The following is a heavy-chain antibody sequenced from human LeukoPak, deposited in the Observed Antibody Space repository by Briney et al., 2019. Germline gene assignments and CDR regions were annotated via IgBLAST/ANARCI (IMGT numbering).Heavy chain of an antibody. J-gene: IGHJ2*01. Sequence: GESLKISCKGSGYSFTSYWIGWVRQMPGKGLEWIGIIYPGDSDTRYSPSFQGQVTISADKSISTAYLQWSSLKASDTGIYYCARHSYTSGWRYFDLWGRGTLVTVSS. CDR1: GYSFTSYW. D-gene: IGHD6-19*01. CDR2: IYPGDSDT. CDR3: ARHSYTSGWRYFDL. V-gene: IGHV5-51*01.